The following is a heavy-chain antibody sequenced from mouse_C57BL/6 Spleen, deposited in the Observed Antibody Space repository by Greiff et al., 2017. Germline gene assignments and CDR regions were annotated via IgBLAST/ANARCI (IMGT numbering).Heavy chain of an antibody. V-gene: IGHV3-6*01. Sequence: ESGPGLVKPSQSLSLTCSVTGYSITSGYYWNWIRQFPGNKLEWMGYISYDGSNNYNPSLKNRISITRDTSKNQFFLKLNSVTTEDTATYYCARKLRNYAMDYWGQGTSVTVSS. CDR3: ARKLRNYAMDY. D-gene: IGHD1-1*01. J-gene: IGHJ4*01. CDR1: GYSITSGYY. CDR2: ISYDGSN.